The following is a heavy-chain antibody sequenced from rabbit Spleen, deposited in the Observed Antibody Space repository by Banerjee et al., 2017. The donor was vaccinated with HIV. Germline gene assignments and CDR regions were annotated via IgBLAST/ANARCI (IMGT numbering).Heavy chain of an antibody. J-gene: IGHJ6*01. CDR1: GVSFSGDSY. CDR2: IDTGSSGFT. CDR3: ARDGGTSFSTYGMDL. Sequence: EQLEESGGGLVKPEGSLTLTCKASGVSFSGDSYMCWVRQAPGKGLEWIVCIDTGSSGFTYFASWAKGRFTISKTSSTTVTLQMTSLTAADTATYFCARDGGTSFSTYGMDLWGPGTLVTVS. V-gene: IGHV1S45*01. D-gene: IGHD8-1*01.